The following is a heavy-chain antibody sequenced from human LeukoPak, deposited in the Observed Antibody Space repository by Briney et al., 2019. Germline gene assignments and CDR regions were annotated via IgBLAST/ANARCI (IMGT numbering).Heavy chain of an antibody. J-gene: IGHJ4*02. CDR1: GFTLSTYA. D-gene: IGHD6-19*01. Sequence: GGPLILSCAASGFTLSTYAMSWVRQVPGRGLKWFSTTSSRGDSTYDTYAVKGRFTISRDNSTNSLYLQMNSVRAEDTAVYYCAKGPRPDITVAHTVEKWGQGTLVTVSS. V-gene: IGHV3-23*01. CDR3: AKGPRPDITVAHTVEK. CDR2: TSSRGDST.